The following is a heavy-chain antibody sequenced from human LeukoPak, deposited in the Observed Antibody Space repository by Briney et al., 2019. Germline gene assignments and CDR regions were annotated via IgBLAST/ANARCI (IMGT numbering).Heavy chain of an antibody. D-gene: IGHD2-15*01. CDR2: IKSKTDGGTT. CDR3: AKDLVVVVAASDAFDI. V-gene: IGHV3-15*01. CDR1: GFTFSNAW. Sequence: GGSLRLSCAASGFTFSNAWMSWVRQAPGKGLEWVGRIKSKTDGGTTDYTAPVKGRLTISRDDSKNTLYLRMNSLKTEDTAVYYCAKDLVVVVAASDAFDIWGQGTMVTVSS. J-gene: IGHJ3*02.